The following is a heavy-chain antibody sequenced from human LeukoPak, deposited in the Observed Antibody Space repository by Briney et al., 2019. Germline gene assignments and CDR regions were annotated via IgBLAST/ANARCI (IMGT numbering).Heavy chain of an antibody. CDR1: GFSLSTSGVG. CDR2: VYWNDDK. V-gene: IGHV2-5*01. J-gene: IGHJ4*02. CDR3: AHSTYYYDSSGQGGVDY. Sequence: SGPTLVKPTQTLTLTCTFSGFSLSTSGVGVGWIRQPPGKALEWLALVYWNDDKRYIPSLKSRLTITKDTSKNQVVLTMNNMDPVDTATYYCAHSTYYYDSSGQGGVDYWGQGTLVTVSS. D-gene: IGHD3-22*01.